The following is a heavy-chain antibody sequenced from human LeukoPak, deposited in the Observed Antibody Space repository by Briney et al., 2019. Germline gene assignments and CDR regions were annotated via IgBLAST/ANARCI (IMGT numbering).Heavy chain of an antibody. CDR3: ARGPITMVRGQPYYYYYMDV. V-gene: IGHV1-8*01. CDR1: GYTFTSYD. CDR2: MNPNSGNT. J-gene: IGHJ6*03. D-gene: IGHD3-10*01. Sequence: ASVKVSCKASGYTFTSYDINWVRQATGQGLEWMGWMNPNSGNTGYAQKFQGRVTMTRNTSISTAYMELSSLRSEDTAVYYCARGPITMVRGQPYYYYYMDVWGKGTTVTISS.